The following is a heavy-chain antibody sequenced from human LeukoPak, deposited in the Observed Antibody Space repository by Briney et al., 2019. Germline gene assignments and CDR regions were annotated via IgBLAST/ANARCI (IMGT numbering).Heavy chain of an antibody. D-gene: IGHD2-2*01. CDR1: GGSFSGYY. CDR2: INHSGST. V-gene: IGHV4-34*01. Sequence: PSETLSLTCAVYGGSFSGYYWSWIRQPPGKGLEWIGEINHSGSTNYNPSLKGRVTISVDTSKNQFSLKLSSVTAADTAVYYCARGSRRGPAALRRSNWFDPWGQGTLVTVSS. CDR3: ARGSRRGPAALRRSNWFDP. J-gene: IGHJ5*02.